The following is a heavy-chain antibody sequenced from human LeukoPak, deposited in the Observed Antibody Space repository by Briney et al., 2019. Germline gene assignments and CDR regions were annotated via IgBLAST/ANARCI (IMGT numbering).Heavy chain of an antibody. CDR3: AREVAGIAAAGAPPPEDWYFDL. J-gene: IGHJ2*01. CDR1: GFTFTSYS. Sequence: GGSLRPARPPAGFTFTSYSMNWASHAPGEWRGWVSSISISSSYTYYPDSVKGRFTISRDNAKTSLYLQMNSLRAEDTAVYYCAREVAGIAAAGAPPPEDWYFDLWGRGTLVTVSS. CDR2: ISISSSYT. D-gene: IGHD6-13*01. V-gene: IGHV3-21*01.